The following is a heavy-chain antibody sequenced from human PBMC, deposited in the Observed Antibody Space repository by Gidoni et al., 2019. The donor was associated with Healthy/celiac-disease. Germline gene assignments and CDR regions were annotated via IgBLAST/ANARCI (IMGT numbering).Heavy chain of an antibody. CDR1: GYRFTSSW. CDR2: IYPGDSDT. D-gene: IGHD3-3*01. CDR3: ARASPGTIFGVVTQFDY. J-gene: IGHJ4*02. Sequence: EVQLVQSGAEVQKPGESLKLSCKGSGYRFTSSWIGWVRQMPGKGLEWTGIIYPGDSDTRYSPSCQGQVTISADKSISTAYLQWSSLKASDTAMYYCARASPGTIFGVVTQFDYWGQGTLVTVSS. V-gene: IGHV5-51*01.